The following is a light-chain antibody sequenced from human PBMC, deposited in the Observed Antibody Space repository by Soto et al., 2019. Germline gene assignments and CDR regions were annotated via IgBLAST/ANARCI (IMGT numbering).Light chain of an antibody. CDR1: SSDVGSYNL. CDR2: EGT. J-gene: IGLJ1*01. CDR3: CSYARGNTFV. V-gene: IGLV2-23*03. Sequence: QSVLTQPASVSGSPGQSITISCTGSSSDVGSYNLVSWYQQHPDKAPKVIIHEGTKRPSGVSGGFSGSKSGNTASLTISGLQAEDEADYYCCSYARGNTFVFGSGTKVTVL.